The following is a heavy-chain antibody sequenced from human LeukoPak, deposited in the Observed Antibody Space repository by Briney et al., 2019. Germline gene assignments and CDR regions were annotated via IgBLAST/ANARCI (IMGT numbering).Heavy chain of an antibody. V-gene: IGHV3-23*01. Sequence: GGSLRLSCVASLFSFSKYAMNWVRQAPGKGLEWVSAISGSGGSTYYADSVKGRFTISRDNSKNTLYLQMNSLRAEDTAVYYCAKGKAVAGPFDYWGQGTLVTVSS. J-gene: IGHJ4*02. CDR3: AKGKAVAGPFDY. CDR1: LFSFSKYA. D-gene: IGHD6-19*01. CDR2: ISGSGGST.